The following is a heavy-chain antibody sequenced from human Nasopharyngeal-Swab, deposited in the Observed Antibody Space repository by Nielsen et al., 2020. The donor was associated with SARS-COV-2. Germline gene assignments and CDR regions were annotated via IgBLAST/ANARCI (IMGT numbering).Heavy chain of an antibody. D-gene: IGHD2-15*01. CDR3: AKVETGGSWTDYVAS. CDR1: GYSFTSYW. V-gene: IGHV5-51*01. Sequence: GGSLRLSCKGSGYSFTSYWIGWVRQVPGKGLEWMGIIYPGDSDTKYSPSFQGQVTISVDRSISTAYLQWGSLKASDTARYYCAKVETGGSWTDYVASWGQGTLVTVSS. J-gene: IGHJ4*02. CDR2: IYPGDSDT.